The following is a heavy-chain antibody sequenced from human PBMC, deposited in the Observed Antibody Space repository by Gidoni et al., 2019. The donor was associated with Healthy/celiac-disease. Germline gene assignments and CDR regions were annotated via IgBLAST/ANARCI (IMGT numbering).Heavy chain of an antibody. J-gene: IGHJ4*02. V-gene: IGHV1-46*01. Sequence: QVQLVQSGAEVKKPGAPVKVSCTASGYSFTSHYMHWVRPAPGEGLGWMGIINPSGGSTSYGQKFQGRVTMTRDTSTSTVYMELSSLRSEDTAVYYCARAPPGYSSSWFDYWGQGTLVTVSS. CDR2: INPSGGST. D-gene: IGHD6-13*01. CDR1: GYSFTSHY. CDR3: ARAPPGYSSSWFDY.